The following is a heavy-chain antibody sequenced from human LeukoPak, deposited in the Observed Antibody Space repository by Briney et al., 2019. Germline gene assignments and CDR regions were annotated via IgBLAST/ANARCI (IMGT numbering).Heavy chain of an antibody. D-gene: IGHD3-22*01. CDR2: MYYSETP. J-gene: IGHJ4*02. V-gene: IGHV4-59*08. CDR1: GASIRSYY. Sequence: SETLSLTCTVSGASIRSYYWSWIRQPPGKGLEWIAYMYYSETPNYNPSLKSRVSMSGDTSRNQFPLKLNSVTAADTAVYYCARSYDTNNRQRFDYWGQGILVTVSP. CDR3: ARSYDTNNRQRFDY.